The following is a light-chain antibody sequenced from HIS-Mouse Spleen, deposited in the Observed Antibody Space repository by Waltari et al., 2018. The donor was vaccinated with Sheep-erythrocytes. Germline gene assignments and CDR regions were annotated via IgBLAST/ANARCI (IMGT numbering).Light chain of an antibody. CDR1: SSDVGGYNY. Sequence: QSALTQPPSASGSPGQSVPLSCTGTSSDVGGYNYASWHQQHPGKAPKLMIYEVSKRPSWVPDRFSGSKSGNTASLTVSGLQAEDEADYYCSSYAGSNNWVFGGGTKLTVL. V-gene: IGLV2-8*01. CDR2: EVS. CDR3: SSYAGSNNWV. J-gene: IGLJ3*02.